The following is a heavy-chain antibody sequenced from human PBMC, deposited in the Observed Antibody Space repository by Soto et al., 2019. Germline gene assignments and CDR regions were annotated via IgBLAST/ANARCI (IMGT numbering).Heavy chain of an antibody. CDR1: GGSISRSPYY. CDR3: ARHGPLTNNWTQLHC. V-gene: IGHV4-39*01. CDR2: IYYNGNT. J-gene: IGHJ4*02. D-gene: IGHD1-1*01. Sequence: QLQLQESGPGLVKPSETLSLTCTVSGGSISRSPYYWAWIRQPPGKGLQWIGNIYYNGNTFYNPSLKSRVTISLDPSKSQFSLALSSVTASDPAVYYCARHGPLTNNWTQLHCWGQGTLVTVSS.